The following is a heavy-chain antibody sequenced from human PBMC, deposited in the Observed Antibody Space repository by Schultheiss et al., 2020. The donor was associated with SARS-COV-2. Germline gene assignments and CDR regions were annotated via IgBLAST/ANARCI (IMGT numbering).Heavy chain of an antibody. Sequence: ASVKVSCKASGYTFTSYYMHWVRQAPGQGLEWMGIINPSGGSTSYAQKFQGRVTMTTDTSTSTAYMELRSLRSDDTAVYYCARVTLGVATIYSWGQGTLVTVSS. J-gene: IGHJ4*02. V-gene: IGHV1-46*01. CDR2: INPSGGST. CDR3: ARVTLGVATIYS. CDR1: GYTFTSYY. D-gene: IGHD5-12*01.